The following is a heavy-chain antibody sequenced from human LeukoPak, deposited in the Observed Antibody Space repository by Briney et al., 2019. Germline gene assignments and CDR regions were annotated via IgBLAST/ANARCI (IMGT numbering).Heavy chain of an antibody. D-gene: IGHD3-22*01. J-gene: IGHJ5*02. CDR2: IYYSGST. V-gene: IGHV4-30-4*01. CDR1: GGSISSGDYY. CDR3: ARDEYYYDGSGYQRYNWFDP. Sequence: SETLSLTCTVSGGSISSGDYYWSWIRQPPGKGLEWIGYIYYSGSTYYNPSLKSRVTISVDTSKNQFSLKLSSVTAADTAVYYCARDEYYYDGSGYQRYNWFDPWGQGTLVTVSS.